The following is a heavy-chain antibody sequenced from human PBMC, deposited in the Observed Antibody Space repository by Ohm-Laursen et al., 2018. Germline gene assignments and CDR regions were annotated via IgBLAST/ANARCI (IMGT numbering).Heavy chain of an antibody. CDR1: GASIRSYY. J-gene: IGHJ5*01. Sequence: GTLSLTCTVSGASIRSYYWSWVRQPPGKGLEWIGYTYYSGSTNYSPSLKSRVTISVDTSKNQFSLKLTSVTAADTAVYYCARSGDYSSTWYGWFDPWGQGTLVTVSS. CDR2: TYYSGST. V-gene: IGHV4-59*13. D-gene: IGHD6-13*01. CDR3: ARSGDYSSTWYGWFDP.